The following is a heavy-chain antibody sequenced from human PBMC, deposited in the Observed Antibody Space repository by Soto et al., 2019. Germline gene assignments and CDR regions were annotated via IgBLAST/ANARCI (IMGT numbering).Heavy chain of an antibody. V-gene: IGHV3-30*18. CDR3: ANGGDRWLRIDY. D-gene: IGHD5-12*01. CDR2: IANNGDYK. J-gene: IGHJ4*02. Sequence: GGSLRLSCVASEFTFSSYGMLWVRQAPGKGLECVAVIANNGDYKYYADSVKGRFSISRDKSKNTLYLEMNRLSAEDTAVYYCANGGDRWLRIDYWGQGTPVTVSS. CDR1: EFTFSSYG.